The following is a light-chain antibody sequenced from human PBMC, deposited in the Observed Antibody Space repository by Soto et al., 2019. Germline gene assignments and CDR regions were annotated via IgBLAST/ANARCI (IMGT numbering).Light chain of an antibody. V-gene: IGKV3-11*01. Sequence: EIVLTQSPATLSLSPGETATLSCRPSQSVSSYLAWYQQKPGQAPRLLIYDASNRATGIPARFSGSGSGTDFTLTISSLEPEDFAVYYCHQRGSWPRGTFGQGTKVDI. CDR1: QSVSSY. J-gene: IGKJ1*01. CDR3: HQRGSWPRGT. CDR2: DAS.